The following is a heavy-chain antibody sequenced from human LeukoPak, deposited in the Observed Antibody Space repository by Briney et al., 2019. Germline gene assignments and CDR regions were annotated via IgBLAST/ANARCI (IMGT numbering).Heavy chain of an antibody. J-gene: IGHJ4*02. CDR1: GGSISSSSYY. D-gene: IGHD1-1*01. Sequence: SETLSLTCTVSGGSISSSSYYWGWVRQPPGKGLEWIGEFDPSGSTNYNPALKSRLTISVDTSKNQFSLKLTSVTAADTAVYYCARGSATGLAYWGQGTLATVSS. CDR3: ARGSATGLAY. V-gene: IGHV4-39*07. CDR2: FDPSGST.